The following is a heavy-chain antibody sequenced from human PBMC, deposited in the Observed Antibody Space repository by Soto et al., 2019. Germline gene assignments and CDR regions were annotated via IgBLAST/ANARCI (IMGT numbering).Heavy chain of an antibody. J-gene: IGHJ6*02. V-gene: IGHV3-23*01. CDR2: ISGSGGST. Sequence: PGGSLRLSCAASGFTFRSYAMSWVRQAPGKGLEWVSAISGSGGSTYYADSVKGRFTISRDNSKNTLYLQMNSLRAEDTAVYYCAKAQLTWYDSSGYPQPYYYGMDVWGQGTTVTVSS. CDR1: GFTFRSYA. CDR3: AKAQLTWYDSSGYPQPYYYGMDV. D-gene: IGHD3-22*01.